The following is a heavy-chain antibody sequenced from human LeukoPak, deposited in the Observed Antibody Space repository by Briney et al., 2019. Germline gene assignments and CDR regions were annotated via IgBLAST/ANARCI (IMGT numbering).Heavy chain of an antibody. Sequence: ASVKVSFKASGYTFTGYYMHWVRQAPGQGLEWMGWINPNSGGTNYAQKFQGRVTMTRDTSISTAYMELSRLRSDDTAVYYCARDFLTIAARRRGLFDYWGQGTLVTVSS. D-gene: IGHD6-6*01. V-gene: IGHV1-2*02. J-gene: IGHJ4*02. CDR2: INPNSGGT. CDR3: ARDFLTIAARRRGLFDY. CDR1: GYTFTGYY.